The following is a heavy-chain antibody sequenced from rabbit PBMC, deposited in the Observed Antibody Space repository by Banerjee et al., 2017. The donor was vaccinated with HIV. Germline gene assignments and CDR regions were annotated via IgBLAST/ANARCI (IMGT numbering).Heavy chain of an antibody. CDR1: GFDFSSNA. CDR3: ARDLDGVIGWNFGL. CDR2: IYIDSGRT. J-gene: IGHJ4*01. D-gene: IGHD1-1*01. Sequence: QEQLVESGGGLVQPEGSLTLTCKASGFDFSSNAMCWVRQAPGKGPEWVGCIYIDSGRTYHASWAKGPFTISKTSSTTVTLQMTSLTAADTATYFCARDLDGVIGWNFGLWGPGTLVTVS. V-gene: IGHV1S47*01.